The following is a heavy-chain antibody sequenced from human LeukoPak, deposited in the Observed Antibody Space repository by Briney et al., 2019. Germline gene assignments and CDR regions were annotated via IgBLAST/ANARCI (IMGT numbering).Heavy chain of an antibody. Sequence: ETLSLTCAVYGGSFSGYYWSWIRQPPGKGLEWVANINQDGSEKYYVDSVKGRFTISRDNAKNSLYLQMNSLRAEDTAVYYCARDHAFSYYYYYMDVWGKGTTVTVSS. CDR3: ARDHAFSYYYYYMDV. V-gene: IGHV3-7*01. CDR2: INQDGSEK. CDR1: GGSFSGYY. D-gene: IGHD3-3*01. J-gene: IGHJ6*03.